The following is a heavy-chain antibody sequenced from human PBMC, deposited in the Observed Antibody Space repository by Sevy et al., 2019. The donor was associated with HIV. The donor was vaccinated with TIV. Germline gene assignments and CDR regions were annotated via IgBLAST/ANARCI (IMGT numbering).Heavy chain of an antibody. CDR2: ISDDSRYI. Sequence: GGSLRLSCAASGFTFRTYSMNWVRQAPGKGLEWLSSISDDSRYIYYSDSVKGRFTISRDNSKNTLYLQMNSLRAEDTALYYCAKDIDSSGYYYFDYWGQGTLVTVSS. CDR1: GFTFRTYS. D-gene: IGHD6-19*01. V-gene: IGHV3-23*01. J-gene: IGHJ4*02. CDR3: AKDIDSSGYYYFDY.